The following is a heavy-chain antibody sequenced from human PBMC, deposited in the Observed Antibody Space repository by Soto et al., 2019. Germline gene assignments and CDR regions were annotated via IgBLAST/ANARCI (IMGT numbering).Heavy chain of an antibody. V-gene: IGHV4-59*08. J-gene: IGHJ4*02. Sequence: QVQLQESGPGLVKPSETLSLTCTVSGGSISNSYCNWIRQPPGKAPEWIGYIYYSGTTKYNPLLKSRVTISLDTPRNQFSLRLTSVTAADTAVYYCATGIGWQIDYWGQGTLVTVSS. CDR1: GGSISNSY. CDR3: ATGIGWQIDY. D-gene: IGHD6-19*01. CDR2: IYYSGTT.